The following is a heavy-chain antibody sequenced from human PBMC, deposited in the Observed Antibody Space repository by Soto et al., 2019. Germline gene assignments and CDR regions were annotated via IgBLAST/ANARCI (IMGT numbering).Heavy chain of an antibody. CDR2: ISAYNGNT. D-gene: IGHD3-22*01. CDR3: ARDLLPLDAFDI. CDR1: GYTFTSYG. Sequence: ASVKVSCKASGYTFTSYGISWVRKAPGQGLEWMGWISAYNGNTNYAQKLQGRVTMTTDTSTSTAYMELRSLRSDDTAVYYCARDLLPLDAFDIWGQGTMVTVSS. V-gene: IGHV1-18*01. J-gene: IGHJ3*02.